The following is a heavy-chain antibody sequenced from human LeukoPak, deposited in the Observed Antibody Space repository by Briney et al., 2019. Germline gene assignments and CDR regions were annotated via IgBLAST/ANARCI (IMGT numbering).Heavy chain of an antibody. J-gene: IGHJ5*02. D-gene: IGHD3-22*01. Sequence: SGGSLRLSCAASGFTFSSYWMSWVRQAPGKGLEWVANIKQDGSEKYYVDSVKGRFTISRGNAKNSLYLQMNSLRAEDTAVYYCARDINYYDSSGYSSRCFDPWGQGTLVAVSS. CDR2: IKQDGSEK. CDR1: GFTFSSYW. CDR3: ARDINYYDSSGYSSRCFDP. V-gene: IGHV3-7*01.